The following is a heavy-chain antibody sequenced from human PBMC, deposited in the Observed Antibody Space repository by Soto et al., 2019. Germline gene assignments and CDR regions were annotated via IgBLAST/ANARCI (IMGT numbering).Heavy chain of an antibody. J-gene: IGHJ6*02. D-gene: IGHD6-19*01. Sequence: QVQLVESGGGVVQPGRSLRLSCAASGFTFSSYGMHWVRQAPGKGLEWVAVISYDGSNKYYADSVKGRFTISRDNSKNTLYLQMNSLRAEDTAVDYCAKDRLAVSGTGYMYVWGQGTTVTVSS. CDR1: GFTFSSYG. CDR3: AKDRLAVSGTGYMYV. V-gene: IGHV3-30*18. CDR2: ISYDGSNK.